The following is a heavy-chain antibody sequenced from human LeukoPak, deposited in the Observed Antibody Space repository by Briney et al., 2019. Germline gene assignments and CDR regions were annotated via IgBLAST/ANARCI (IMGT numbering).Heavy chain of an antibody. D-gene: IGHD3-10*01. J-gene: IGHJ4*02. CDR1: GFTFSSYS. CDR2: ISSSSSYI. V-gene: IGHV3-21*01. CDR3: ARAMVRGAPVGGLVYGY. Sequence: PGGSLRLSCAASGFTFSSYSMNWVRQAPGKGPEWVSSISSSSSYIYYADSVKGRFTISRDNAKNSLYLQMNSLRAEDTAVYYCARAMVRGAPVGGLVYGYWGQGTLVTVSS.